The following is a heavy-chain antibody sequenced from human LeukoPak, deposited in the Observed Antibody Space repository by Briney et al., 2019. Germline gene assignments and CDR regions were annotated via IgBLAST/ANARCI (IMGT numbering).Heavy chain of an antibody. D-gene: IGHD3-16*01. CDR1: GYTFTSYD. J-gene: IGHJ3*02. Sequence: ASVKVSCKASGYTFTSYDINWVRQATGQGLEWMGGFDPEDGETIYAQKFQGRVTVTEDTSTDTAYMELSSLRSEDTAVYYCALGMMAQHRAFDIWGQGTMVTVSS. V-gene: IGHV1-24*01. CDR3: ALGMMAQHRAFDI. CDR2: FDPEDGET.